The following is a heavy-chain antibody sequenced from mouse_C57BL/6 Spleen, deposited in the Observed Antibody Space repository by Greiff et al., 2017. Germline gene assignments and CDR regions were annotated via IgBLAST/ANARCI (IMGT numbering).Heavy chain of an antibody. V-gene: IGHV3-6*01. D-gene: IGHD2-3*01. Sequence: EVQLQESGPGLVKPSQSLSLTCSVTGYSITSGYYWNWLRQFPGNKLEWMGYISYDGSNNYDPSLKNRISITRDTSKNQFFLKLNSVTTEDTATYYCARFYDFYFDYWGQGTTLTVSS. CDR3: ARFYDFYFDY. CDR2: ISYDGSN. J-gene: IGHJ2*01. CDR1: GYSITSGYY.